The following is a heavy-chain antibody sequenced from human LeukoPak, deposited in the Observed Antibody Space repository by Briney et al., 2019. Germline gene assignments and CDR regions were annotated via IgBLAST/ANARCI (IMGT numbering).Heavy chain of an antibody. CDR3: ARGSANWNPFDY. J-gene: IGHJ4*03. CDR1: GGSFSGYY. CDR2: INHSGST. V-gene: IGHV4-34*01. D-gene: IGHD1-1*01. Sequence: SETLSLTCAVYGGSFSGYYWSWIRQPPGKGLEWIGEINHSGSTNYNPSLKSRVTISVDTSKNQFSLKLSSVTAADTAVYYCARGSANWNPFDYWGQGTTVTVSS.